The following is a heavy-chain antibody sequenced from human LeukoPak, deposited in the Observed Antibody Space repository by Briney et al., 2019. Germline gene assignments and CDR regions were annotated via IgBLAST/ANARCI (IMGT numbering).Heavy chain of an antibody. V-gene: IGHV1-2*02. D-gene: IGHD3-10*01. CDR3: ARDPVYGSGSYPRDY. J-gene: IGHJ4*02. Sequence: ASVKVSCKASGYTFTGYYMHWVRQAPGQGLEWMGWINPNSGGTNYAQKFQGRVTMTRDTSISTAYMELGRLRSDDTAVYYCARDPVYGSGSYPRDYWGQGTLVTVSS. CDR2: INPNSGGT. CDR1: GYTFTGYY.